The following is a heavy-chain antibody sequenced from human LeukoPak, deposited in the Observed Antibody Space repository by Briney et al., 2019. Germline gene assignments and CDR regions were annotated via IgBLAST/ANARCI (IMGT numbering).Heavy chain of an antibody. D-gene: IGHD2-2*01. CDR2: FDPEDGET. V-gene: IGHV1-24*01. CDR3: ATSRSSYCSSTSCTNYYYYGMDV. J-gene: IGHJ6*02. Sequence: ASVKVSCKVSGYTLTELSMHWVRQAPGKGLEWLGGFDPEDGETIYAQKFQGRVTMTEDTSTDTAYMELSSLRSEDTAVYYCATSRSSYCSSTSCTNYYYYGMDVWGQGTTVTVSS. CDR1: GYTLTELS.